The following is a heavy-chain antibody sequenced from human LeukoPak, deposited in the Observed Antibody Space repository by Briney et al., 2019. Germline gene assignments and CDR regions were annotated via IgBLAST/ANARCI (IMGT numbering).Heavy chain of an antibody. J-gene: IGHJ4*02. D-gene: IGHD6-13*01. CDR3: AREEQKLQDFDY. CDR2: INWNGGST. CDR1: GFTFDDYG. V-gene: IGHV3-20*04. Sequence: GGSLRLSCAASGFTFDDYGMSWVRQAPGKGLEWVSGINWNGGSTGYADSVKGRFTISRNNAKNSLYLQMNSLRAEDTAIYYCAREEQKLQDFDYWGQGTLVTVSS.